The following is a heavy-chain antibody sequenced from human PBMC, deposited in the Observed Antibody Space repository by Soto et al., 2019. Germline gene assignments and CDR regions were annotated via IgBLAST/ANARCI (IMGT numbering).Heavy chain of an antibody. D-gene: IGHD3-22*01. CDR2: ISGSGGST. CDR3: AKDFGTSYYYDSSGPVDY. CDR1: GFTFSSYA. V-gene: IGHV3-23*01. Sequence: GGSLRLSCAASGFTFSSYAMSWVRQAPGKGLEWVSAISGSGGSTYYADSVKGRFTISRDNSKNTLYLQMNSLRAEDTAVYYCAKDFGTSYYYDSSGPVDYWGQGTLVTVSS. J-gene: IGHJ4*02.